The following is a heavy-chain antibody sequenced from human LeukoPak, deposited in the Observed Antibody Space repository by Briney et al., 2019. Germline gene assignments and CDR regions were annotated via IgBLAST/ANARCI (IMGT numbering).Heavy chain of an antibody. Sequence: PSETLSLTCTVSGGSISSYYWSWIRQPPGKGLEWIGEIYHSGSTNYNPSLKSRVTISVDKSKNQFSLNLSSVTAADTAVYYCARVWGNPFFDYWGQGTLVTVSS. CDR1: GGSISSYY. V-gene: IGHV4-59*12. J-gene: IGHJ4*02. D-gene: IGHD3-16*01. CDR3: ARVWGNPFFDY. CDR2: IYHSGST.